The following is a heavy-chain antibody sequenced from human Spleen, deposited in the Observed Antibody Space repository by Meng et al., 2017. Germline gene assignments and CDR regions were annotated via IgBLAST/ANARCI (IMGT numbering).Heavy chain of an antibody. CDR1: GGSFSGSH. D-gene: IGHD3-22*01. Sequence: VPLRQRGPGLLSPPGPLSPTSAVYGGSFSGSHWSWIRQPPGKGLGWIGEINHSGSTNYNPSLKSRVTISVDTSKNQFSLKLSSVTAADTAVYYCARSSSYHDGSSGYDFDSWGQGTLVTVSS. CDR3: ARSSSYHDGSSGYDFDS. J-gene: IGHJ4*02. CDR2: INHSGST. V-gene: IGHV4-34*01.